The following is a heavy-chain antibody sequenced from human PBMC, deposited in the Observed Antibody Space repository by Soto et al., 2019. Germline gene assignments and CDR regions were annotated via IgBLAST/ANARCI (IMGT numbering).Heavy chain of an antibody. CDR3: ARDNIVVVPAAPEGYNWFDP. V-gene: IGHV4-4*02. D-gene: IGHD2-2*01. CDR2: IYHSGST. CDR1: GGSISSSNW. J-gene: IGHJ5*02. Sequence: SETLSLTCAVSGGSISSSNWWSWVRQPPGKGLEWIGEIYHSGSTNYNPSLKSRVTISVDKSKNQFSLKLSSVTAADTAVYYCARDNIVVVPAAPEGYNWFDPWGQGTLVTVSS.